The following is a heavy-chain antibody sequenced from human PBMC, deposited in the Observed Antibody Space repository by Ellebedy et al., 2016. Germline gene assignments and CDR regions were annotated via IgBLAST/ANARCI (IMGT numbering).Heavy chain of an antibody. J-gene: IGHJ4*02. V-gene: IGHV4-39*01. CDR3: AREYQLLFGGDFDY. D-gene: IGHD2-2*01. CDR2: IYYSGST. Sequence: SETLSLTCTVSGGSISSYYWGWIRQPPGKGLEWIGSIYYSGSTYYNPSLKSRVTISVDTSKNQFSLKLSSVTAADTAVYYCAREYQLLFGGDFDYWGQGTLVTVSS. CDR1: GGSISSYY.